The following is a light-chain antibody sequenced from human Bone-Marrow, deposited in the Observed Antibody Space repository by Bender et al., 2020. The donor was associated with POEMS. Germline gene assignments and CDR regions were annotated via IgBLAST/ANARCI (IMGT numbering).Light chain of an antibody. Sequence: SYEVTQPPQVSFSPGQTATTTSPGDDLGDKYVAWYQQKPGQSPVLVIYQDTKRPSGIPEPFSGSNSGNTATLTISGTQAMDEADYYCQAWDTYSVIFGGGTKLTVL. CDR1: DLGDKY. CDR3: QAWDTYSVI. J-gene: IGLJ2*01. V-gene: IGLV3-1*01. CDR2: QDT.